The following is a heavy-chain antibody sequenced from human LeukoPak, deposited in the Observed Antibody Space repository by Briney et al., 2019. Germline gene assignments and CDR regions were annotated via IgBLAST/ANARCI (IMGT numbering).Heavy chain of an antibody. CDR3: AKDIIEWEPAQYYFDY. CDR2: IYSDGST. D-gene: IGHD1-26*01. Sequence: GGSLRLSCAASGFTVSNNYMSWVRQAPGKGLEWVSVIYSDGSTYYANSVKGRFTISRDNSKNTLYLQMNSLRAEDTAVYYCAKDIIEWEPAQYYFDYWGQGTLVTVSS. V-gene: IGHV3-53*05. CDR1: GFTVSNNY. J-gene: IGHJ4*02.